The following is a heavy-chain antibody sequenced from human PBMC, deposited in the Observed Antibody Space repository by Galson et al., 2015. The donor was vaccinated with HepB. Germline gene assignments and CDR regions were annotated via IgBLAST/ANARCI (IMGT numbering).Heavy chain of an antibody. V-gene: IGHV5-10-1*01. CDR1: GYSFTSYW. Sequence: QSGAEVKKPGESLRISCKGSGYSFTSYWISWVRQMPGKGLEWMGRIDPSDSYTNYSPSFQGHVTISADKSISTAYLQWSSLKASDTAMYYCARHPSQHPSSSGWYGNDAFDIWGQGTIVTVSS. D-gene: IGHD6-19*01. CDR2: IDPSDSYT. CDR3: ARHPSQHPSSSGWYGNDAFDI. J-gene: IGHJ3*02.